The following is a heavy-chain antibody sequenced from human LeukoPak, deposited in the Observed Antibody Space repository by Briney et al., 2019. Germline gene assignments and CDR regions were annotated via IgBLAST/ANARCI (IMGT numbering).Heavy chain of an antibody. CDR2: ISAYNGNT. CDR1: GYTFTSYG. J-gene: IGHJ4*02. Sequence: ASVTVSFKASGYTFTSYGISWVRQAPGQGREGMGWISAYNGNTNYAQKLQGRVTMTTDTSTSTAYMELRSLRSDDTAVYYCARDAPWQWLVGPRNGPHHDGNDYWGQGTLVTVSS. V-gene: IGHV1-18*04. CDR3: ARDAPWQWLVGPRNGPHHDGNDY. D-gene: IGHD6-19*01.